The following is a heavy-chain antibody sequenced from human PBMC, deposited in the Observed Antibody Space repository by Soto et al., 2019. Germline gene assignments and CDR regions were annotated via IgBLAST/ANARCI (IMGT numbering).Heavy chain of an antibody. CDR2: INYRGST. CDR3: ASAQSSSSEXFDY. Sequence: SETLSLTCNVSGGSISNYYWSWVRQSPGKGLEWIGHINYRGSTSYNPSLKSRVTISIDTSENQFSLKLSSVTAADTAVYYCASAQSSSSEXFDYGGRGTLVXVXS. V-gene: IGHV4-59*01. D-gene: IGHD6-6*01. CDR1: GGSISNYY. J-gene: IGHJ4*02.